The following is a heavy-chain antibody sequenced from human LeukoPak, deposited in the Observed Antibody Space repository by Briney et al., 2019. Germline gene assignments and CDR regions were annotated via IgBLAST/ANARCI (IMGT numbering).Heavy chain of an antibody. V-gene: IGHV3-7*05. Sequence: GGSLRLSCAASGLTYSNYWMNGLRQAPGKGLEWVANIKEDGSEKYYVDSVKGRFTISRDNAKNSLCLQMNSLRAEDTAIYYCVRSGGYWGQGTLVTVSS. CDR1: GLTYSNYW. J-gene: IGHJ4*02. CDR2: IKEDGSEK. CDR3: VRSGGY. D-gene: IGHD1-26*01.